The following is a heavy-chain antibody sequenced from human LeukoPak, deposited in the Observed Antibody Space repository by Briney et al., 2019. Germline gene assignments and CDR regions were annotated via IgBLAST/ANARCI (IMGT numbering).Heavy chain of an antibody. J-gene: IGHJ6*03. Sequence: ASVKVSCKASGYIFIDYEINWVRQATGQGLEWMGWMNPKSGDTGYEQKFQGRVTITRDSSISTVYMELSSLRSEYTALYYCARGRYMDVWGKGTTVTVSS. CDR3: ARGRYMDV. V-gene: IGHV1-8*03. CDR2: MNPKSGDT. CDR1: GYIFIDYE.